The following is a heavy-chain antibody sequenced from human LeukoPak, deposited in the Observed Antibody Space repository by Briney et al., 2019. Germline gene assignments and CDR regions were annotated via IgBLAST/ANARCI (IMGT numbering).Heavy chain of an antibody. V-gene: IGHV1-18*01. CDR2: ISAYNGNT. J-gene: IGHJ6*03. CDR1: GYTFTSYG. Sequence: ASVKVSCKASGYTFTSYGIIWVRQAPGQGLEWMGWISAYNGNTNYAQKLQGRVTMTTDTSTSTAYMELRSLRSDDTAVYYCAGDGDYDILTGRASNYYMDVWGKGTTVTVSS. D-gene: IGHD3-9*01. CDR3: AGDGDYDILTGRASNYYMDV.